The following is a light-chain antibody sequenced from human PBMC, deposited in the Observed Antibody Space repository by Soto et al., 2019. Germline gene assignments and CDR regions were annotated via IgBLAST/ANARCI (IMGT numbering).Light chain of an antibody. CDR1: QSVASN. CDR3: QQHSKWPIT. J-gene: IGKJ5*01. CDR2: GIS. Sequence: EIVMTQSPGTLSLSPGETATLSCRASQSVASNYLAWYQQQPGQAPRLLVYGISTRATDIPARFSGSVSGTEFTLTISSLQSEDFGIYYCQQHSKWPITFGQGTRLEIK. V-gene: IGKV3-15*01.